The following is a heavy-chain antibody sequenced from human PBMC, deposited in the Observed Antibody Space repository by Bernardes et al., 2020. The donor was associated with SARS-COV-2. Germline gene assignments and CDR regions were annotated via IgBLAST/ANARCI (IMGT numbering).Heavy chain of an antibody. D-gene: IGHD3-22*01. CDR1: GGSISSGGYY. J-gene: IGHJ3*02. Sequence: SETLSLTCTVSGGSISSGGYYWSWIRQHPGKGLEWIGYIYYSGSTYYNPSLKSRVTISVDTSKNQFSLKLSSVTAADTAVYSCASAVGRRMIVVVVDGFDIWGQGTMVPV. CDR2: IYYSGST. CDR3: ASAVGRRMIVVVVDGFDI. V-gene: IGHV4-31*03.